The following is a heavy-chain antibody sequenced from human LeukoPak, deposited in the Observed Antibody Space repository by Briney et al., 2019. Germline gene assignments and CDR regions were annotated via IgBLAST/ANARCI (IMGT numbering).Heavy chain of an antibody. Sequence: PGGSLRLSCAASGFTFSSYGMHWVRQAPGKGLEWVAVIWYDGSNKYYADSVKGRFTISRDNSKNTLYLQMNSLRAEDTAVYYCARGRRDGYNSDYWGQGTLVTVSS. J-gene: IGHJ4*02. CDR1: GFTFSSYG. D-gene: IGHD5-24*01. V-gene: IGHV3-33*01. CDR2: IWYDGSNK. CDR3: ARGRRDGYNSDY.